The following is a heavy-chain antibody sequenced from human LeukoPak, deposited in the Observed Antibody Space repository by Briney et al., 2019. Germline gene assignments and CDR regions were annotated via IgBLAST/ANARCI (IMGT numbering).Heavy chain of an antibody. Sequence: GGSLRLSCAASGFTFSSYAMHWVRQAPGKGLEWVAVISYDGSNKYYADSVKGRFTISRDNSKNTLYLQMNSLRAEDTAVYYCARDPEGIAVAGTLDYWAREPWSPSPQ. CDR2: ISYDGSNK. CDR3: ARDPEGIAVAGTLDY. V-gene: IGHV3-30*04. J-gene: IGHJ4*02. CDR1: GFTFSSYA. D-gene: IGHD6-19*01.